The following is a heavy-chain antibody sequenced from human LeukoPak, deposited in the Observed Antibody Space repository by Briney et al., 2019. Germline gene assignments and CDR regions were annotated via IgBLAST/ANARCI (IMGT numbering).Heavy chain of an antibody. CDR2: IIPIPGIA. Sequence: SVKVSCKASGGTFSSYAISWVRQAPGQGLEWMGRIIPIPGIANYAQKFQGRVTITADKSTSTAYMELSSLRSEDTAVYYCASTIAYCGGDCSLGAFDIWGQGTMVTVSS. D-gene: IGHD2-21*02. J-gene: IGHJ3*02. V-gene: IGHV1-69*04. CDR1: GGTFSSYA. CDR3: ASTIAYCGGDCSLGAFDI.